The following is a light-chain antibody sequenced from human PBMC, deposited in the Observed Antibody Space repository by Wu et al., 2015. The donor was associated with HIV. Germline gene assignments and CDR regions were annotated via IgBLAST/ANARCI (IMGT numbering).Light chain of an antibody. CDR2: KAS. CDR3: QQYHSDSYT. Sequence: DIQMTQSPSTLSASVGDRVTITCRASQSISSRLAWYQQKPGKAPDLLIYKASTLESGVPSRFSGSESGTEFTLTISSLQPDDFATYYCQQYHSDSYTFGQGTKLEIK. CDR1: QSISSR. V-gene: IGKV1-5*03. J-gene: IGKJ2*01.